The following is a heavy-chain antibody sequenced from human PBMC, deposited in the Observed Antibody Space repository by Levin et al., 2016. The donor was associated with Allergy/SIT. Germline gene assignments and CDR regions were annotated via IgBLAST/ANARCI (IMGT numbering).Heavy chain of an antibody. CDR2: ISGSGAAT. Sequence: GGSLRLSCAASGFTFSTYAMSWVRQAPGKGLEWVSAISGSGAATYYADSLKGRFSISRDNSKNTLSLQMNSLRADDTAEYFCAKDWLSEGDSEGALESWGQGTLVTVSS. D-gene: IGHD2-21*02. CDR3: AKDWLSEGDSEGALES. V-gene: IGHV3-23*01. J-gene: IGHJ4*02. CDR1: GFTFSTYA.